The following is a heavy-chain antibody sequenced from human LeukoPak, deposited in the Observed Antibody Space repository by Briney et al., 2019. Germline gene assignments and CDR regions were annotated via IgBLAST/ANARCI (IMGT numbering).Heavy chain of an antibody. CDR2: IYYTGST. CDR1: GGSVSSGTYY. CDR3: ARGGYYDSSGPTLDI. J-gene: IGHJ3*02. D-gene: IGHD3-22*01. Sequence: PSETLSLTCTVAGGSVSSGTYYWSWIRRHPGKGLEWIGCIYYTGSTFYNPSLKSRVTMSVDTSKNQFSLKLSSVTAADTAVYYCARGGYYDSSGPTLDIWGQGTMVTVSS. V-gene: IGHV4-31*03.